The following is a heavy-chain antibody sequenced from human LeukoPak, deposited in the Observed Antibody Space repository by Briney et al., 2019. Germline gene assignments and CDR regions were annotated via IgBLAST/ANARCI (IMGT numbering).Heavy chain of an antibody. V-gene: IGHV3-23*01. CDR2: ITESGSST. D-gene: IGHD3-22*01. J-gene: IGHJ4*02. Sequence: PGGSLRPSCAASVFTFNSYAMSWVRQAPGKGLEWVSTITESGSSTFYADSVKGRFTISRDDPKSTLYLQLNTLRADDTAVYYCVKVYYHDSRGWGPFESWGQGTLVTVSS. CDR3: VKVYYHDSRGWGPFES. CDR1: VFTFNSYA.